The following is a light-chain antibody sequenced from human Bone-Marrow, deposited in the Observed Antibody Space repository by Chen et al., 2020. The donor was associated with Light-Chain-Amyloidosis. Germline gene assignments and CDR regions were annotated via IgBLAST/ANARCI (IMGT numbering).Light chain of an antibody. V-gene: IGKV4-1*01. J-gene: IGKJ2*01. CDR3: QQYYSTPYT. CDR1: ESLLYRSNNKNY. CDR2: WAS. Sequence: DIVMTQSPDSLAVSLGERATINRKSSESLLYRSNNKNYLGWYQQKPGQSPKLLMYWASTRESGVPDRFSGSGSGTDFTLTISSLQAEDVAVYYCQQYYSTPYTFGQGTKLEIQ.